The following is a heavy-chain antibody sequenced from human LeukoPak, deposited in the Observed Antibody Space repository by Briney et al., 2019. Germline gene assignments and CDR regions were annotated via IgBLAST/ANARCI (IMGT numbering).Heavy chain of an antibody. J-gene: IGHJ6*03. CDR3: ARMNTAMVNGLNYYYYMDV. Sequence: GGSLRLSCAASGFTFDDYAMSWVRQAPGKGLEWVAGINWNGGSTGYADSVKGRFTISRHNAKNSLFLQMNSLRAEDTAVYYCARMNTAMVNGLNYYYYMDVWGKGTTVTISS. V-gene: IGHV3-20*04. CDR2: INWNGGST. CDR1: GFTFDDYA. D-gene: IGHD5-18*01.